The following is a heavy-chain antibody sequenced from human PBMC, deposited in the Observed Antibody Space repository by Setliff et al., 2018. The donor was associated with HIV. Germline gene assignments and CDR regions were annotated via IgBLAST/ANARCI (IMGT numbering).Heavy chain of an antibody. CDR1: GHAFTNYD. D-gene: IGHD3-10*01. Sequence: GASVKVSCKPSGHAFTNYDIHWMRRATGQGLEWMGWMNPNSGVSGYALKFHDRVTMTRDTSITTAYMELSSLTSEDTAVYYCARGKGVGGVIITGGLDVWRQGTTVTVSS. J-gene: IGHJ6*02. CDR2: MNPNSGVS. CDR3: ARGKGVGGVIITGGLDV. V-gene: IGHV1-8*01.